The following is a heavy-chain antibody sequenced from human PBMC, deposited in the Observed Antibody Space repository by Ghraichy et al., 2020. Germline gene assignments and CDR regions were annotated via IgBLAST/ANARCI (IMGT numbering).Heavy chain of an antibody. D-gene: IGHD4-17*01. V-gene: IGHV4-30-4*01. CDR1: GGSISSGDYY. CDR2: IYYSGST. CDR3: ARVSHDYGDHDY. J-gene: IGHJ4*02. Sequence: SETLSLTCTVSGGSISSGDYYWSWIRQPPGKGLEWIGYIYYSGSTYYNPSLKSRVTISVDTSKNQFSLKLSSVTAADTAVYYCARVSHDYGDHDYWGQGTLVTVSS.